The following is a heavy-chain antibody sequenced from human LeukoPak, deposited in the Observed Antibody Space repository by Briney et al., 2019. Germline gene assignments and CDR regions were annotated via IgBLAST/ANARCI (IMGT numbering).Heavy chain of an antibody. V-gene: IGHV3-74*01. J-gene: IGHJ4*02. CDR2: ICLDGSRT. Sequence: GGSLRLSCAASGFTFSNHWMHWVRQNPEKGLGWVSNICLDGSRTDYADSVKGRFTISRDNAENTLYLQMNSVRAEDTSVYYCARVIVFVSTGPQLDYWGQGTLAIVSS. CDR1: GFTFSNHW. D-gene: IGHD2-15*01. CDR3: ARVIVFVSTGPQLDY.